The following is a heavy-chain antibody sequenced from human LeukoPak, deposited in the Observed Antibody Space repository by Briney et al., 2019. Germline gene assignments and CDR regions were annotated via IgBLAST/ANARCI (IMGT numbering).Heavy chain of an antibody. D-gene: IGHD4-11*01. CDR1: GGPFSDYY. J-gene: IGHJ4*02. Sequence: SETLSLTCAVYGGPFSDYYWNWIRQFPGKGLEWIGEISHSGNVNFNPSLESRVTISMDTSNYQFSLKLSSVTAADTAVYYCARGSRLPLDYWGQGSLVTVSS. CDR3: ARGSRLPLDY. CDR2: ISHSGNV. V-gene: IGHV4-34*01.